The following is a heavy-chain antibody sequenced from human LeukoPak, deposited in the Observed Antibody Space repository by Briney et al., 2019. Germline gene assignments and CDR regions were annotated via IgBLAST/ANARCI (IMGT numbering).Heavy chain of an antibody. CDR3: AKRTVVVTAPAHSDY. J-gene: IGHJ4*02. V-gene: IGHV3-23*01. D-gene: IGHD2-21*02. Sequence: PGGSLRLSCAASGLSFSSYAMSWVRQAPGKGLEWVSAISGSGGSTYYADSVKGRFTISRDNSKNTLYLQMNSLRAEDTAVYYCAKRTVVVTAPAHSDYWGQGTLVTVSS. CDR1: GLSFSSYA. CDR2: ISGSGGST.